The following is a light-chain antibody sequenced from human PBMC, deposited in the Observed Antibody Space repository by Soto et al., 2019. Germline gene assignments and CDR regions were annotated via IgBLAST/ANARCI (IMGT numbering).Light chain of an antibody. CDR3: QQYNDWLYT. Sequence: VMTQSPATLSVSPGERGTLSCRASQSVGNKVAWYQQKPGQAPRLLIYGGLTSVIGTPARFRGSGSGTEFTLTISSLQSEDLAVYYCQQYNDWLYTFGQGTNLEIK. J-gene: IGKJ2*01. V-gene: IGKV3-15*01. CDR1: QSVGNK. CDR2: GGL.